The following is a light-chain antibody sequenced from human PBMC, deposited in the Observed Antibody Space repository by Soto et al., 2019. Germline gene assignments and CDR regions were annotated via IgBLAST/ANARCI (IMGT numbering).Light chain of an antibody. Sequence: EIVLTQSPGTLSLSPGERATLSCRASQSVSSDLAWYQQKPGQAPRLLIYGASTRATGIPARFSGSGSGTEFTLTISSLQPDDFATYYCQQYNSYSRTFGQGTKVDIK. V-gene: IGKV3D-15*01. CDR1: QSVSSD. CDR3: QQYNSYSRT. J-gene: IGKJ1*01. CDR2: GAS.